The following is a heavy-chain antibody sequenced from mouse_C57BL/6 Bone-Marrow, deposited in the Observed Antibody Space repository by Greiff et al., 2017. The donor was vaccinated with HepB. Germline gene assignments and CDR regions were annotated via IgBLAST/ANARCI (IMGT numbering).Heavy chain of an antibody. CDR3: ARRTPIYYDYLYYAMDY. D-gene: IGHD2-4*01. Sequence: VQLQQSGAELVRPGASVKLSCKASGYTFTDYYINWVKQRPGQGLEWIARIYPGSGNTYYNEKFKGKATLTAKKSSSTAYMQLSSLTSEDSAVYFCARRTPIYYDYLYYAMDYWGQGTSVTVSS. J-gene: IGHJ4*01. CDR1: GYTFTDYY. V-gene: IGHV1-76*01. CDR2: IYPGSGNT.